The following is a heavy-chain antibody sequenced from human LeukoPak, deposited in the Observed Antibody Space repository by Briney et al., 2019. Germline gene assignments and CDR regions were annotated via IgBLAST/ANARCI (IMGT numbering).Heavy chain of an antibody. V-gene: IGHV4-4*09. Sequence: SETLSLTCTVSGGSISSSYWSWIRQPPGKGLEWIGCIYTSGSTNYNPSLKSRVTISVDTSKNQFSLKLSSVTAADTAVYYCARLGGVAGTNDAFDVWGQGTMVTVSS. CDR1: GGSISSSY. J-gene: IGHJ3*01. D-gene: IGHD6-19*01. CDR2: IYTSGST. CDR3: ARLGGVAGTNDAFDV.